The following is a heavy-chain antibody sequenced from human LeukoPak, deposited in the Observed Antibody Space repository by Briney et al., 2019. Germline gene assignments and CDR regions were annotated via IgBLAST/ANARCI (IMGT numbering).Heavy chain of an antibody. CDR2: IYHSGST. D-gene: IGHD3-10*01. Sequence: SQTLSLTCAVSGGSISSGGYSWSWIRQPPGKGLEWIGYIYHSGSTYYNPSLKSRVTISVDRSKNQFSLKLSSVTAADTAVYYCARGGGLWFGELPTVWGQGSLVIVSS. CDR1: GGSISSGGYS. CDR3: ARGGGLWFGELPTV. J-gene: IGHJ4*02. V-gene: IGHV4-30-2*01.